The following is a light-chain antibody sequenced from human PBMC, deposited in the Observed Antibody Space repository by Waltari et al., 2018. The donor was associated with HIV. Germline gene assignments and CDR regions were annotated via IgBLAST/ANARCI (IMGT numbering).Light chain of an antibody. V-gene: IGKV1-39*01. CDR2: TAS. CDR1: QHVDKY. Sequence: DIHITQSPPSLSASIGDRVTITCRTSQHVDKYLNWYQQRPGKAPRLLVFTASTLHPGVPSRFTATGSGTTFSLAIASLQPDDIATYYCQQTFTLPLTFGGGTKLEI. CDR3: QQTFTLPLT. J-gene: IGKJ4*01.